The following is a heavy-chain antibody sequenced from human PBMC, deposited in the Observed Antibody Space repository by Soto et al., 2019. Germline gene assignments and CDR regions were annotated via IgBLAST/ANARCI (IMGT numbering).Heavy chain of an antibody. Sequence: GESLKISCKGSGYSFTSYWIGWVRQMPGKGLEWMGIIYPGDSDTRYSPSFQGQVTISADKSISTAYLQWSSLKASDTAMYYCARPPIAAAGTHYYGMDVWGQGTTVTVSS. CDR1: GYSFTSYW. V-gene: IGHV5-51*01. CDR2: IYPGDSDT. J-gene: IGHJ6*02. CDR3: ARPPIAAAGTHYYGMDV. D-gene: IGHD6-13*01.